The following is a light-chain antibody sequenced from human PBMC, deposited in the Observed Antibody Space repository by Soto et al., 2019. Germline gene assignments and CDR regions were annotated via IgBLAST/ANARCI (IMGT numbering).Light chain of an antibody. CDR2: SNN. Sequence: QSVLTQPPSASGTPGQRGTISCSGSSCNIGSNTVNWYQQLPGTAPKLLIYSNNQRPSGVPDRFSGSKSGTSASLAISGLQSEDEADYYCAAWDDSLNGVVFGGGTKLTVL. J-gene: IGLJ2*01. CDR1: SCNIGSNT. CDR3: AAWDDSLNGVV. V-gene: IGLV1-44*01.